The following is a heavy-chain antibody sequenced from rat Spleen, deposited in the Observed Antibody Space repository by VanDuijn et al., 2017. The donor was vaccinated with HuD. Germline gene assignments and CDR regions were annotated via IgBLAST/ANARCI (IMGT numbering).Heavy chain of an antibody. V-gene: IGHV5-25*01. CDR1: GFTFSDYY. CDR2: IDTGGGNT. J-gene: IGHJ1*01. CDR3: ARAGYLRDWYFDF. D-gene: IGHD2-5*01. Sequence: EVQLVESGGGLVQPGRSMKLSCAALGFTFSDYYMAWVRQAPTKGLEWVASIDTGGGNTFYRHSVKGRFTISRENAKSTLFLQMASLRSEDTATYFCARAGYLRDWYFDFWGPGTMVTVSS.